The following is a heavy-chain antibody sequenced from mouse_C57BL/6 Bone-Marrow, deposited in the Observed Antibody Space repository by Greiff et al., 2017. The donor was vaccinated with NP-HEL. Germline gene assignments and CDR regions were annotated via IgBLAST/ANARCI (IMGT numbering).Heavy chain of an antibody. CDR1: GFSFNTYA. J-gene: IGHJ1*03. Sequence: VQLKESGGGLVQPKGSLKLSCAASGFSFNTYAMNWVRQAPGKGLEWVARIRSKSNNYATYYADSVKDRFTISRDDSESMLYLQMNNLKTEDTAMYYCALYDYDGWYFDVWGTGTTVTVSS. CDR2: IRSKSNNYAT. CDR3: ALYDYDGWYFDV. V-gene: IGHV10-1*01. D-gene: IGHD2-4*01.